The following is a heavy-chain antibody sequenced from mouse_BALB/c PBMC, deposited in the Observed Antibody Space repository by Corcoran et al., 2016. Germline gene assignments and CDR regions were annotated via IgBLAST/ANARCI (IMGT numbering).Heavy chain of an antibody. D-gene: IGHD1-2*01. CDR2: ILPGSGST. V-gene: IGHV1-9*01. Sequence: QVQLQQSGAELMKPGASVKISCKATGYTFSSYWVEWVKQRPGHGLEWIGEILPGSGSTNYNEKFKGKATFTADTSSNTAYMQLSSLTSEDSAVDYCARITTAPFISPMDYWGQGTSVTVSS. CDR1: GYTFSSYW. J-gene: IGHJ4*01. CDR3: ARITTAPFISPMDY.